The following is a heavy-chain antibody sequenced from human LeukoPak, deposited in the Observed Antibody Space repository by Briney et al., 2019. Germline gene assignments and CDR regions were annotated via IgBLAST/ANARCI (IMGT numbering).Heavy chain of an antibody. D-gene: IGHD1-26*01. J-gene: IGHJ4*02. CDR2: IYYSGST. Sequence: SQTLSLTCTVSGGSISSCDYYWSWIRQPPGKGLEWIGYIYYSGSTYYNPSLKSRVTISVDTSKNQFSLKLSSGTAADTAVYYCARVWVYSGCYSDYWGQGTLVTVSS. V-gene: IGHV4-30-4*08. CDR1: GGSISSCDYY. CDR3: ARVWVYSGCYSDY.